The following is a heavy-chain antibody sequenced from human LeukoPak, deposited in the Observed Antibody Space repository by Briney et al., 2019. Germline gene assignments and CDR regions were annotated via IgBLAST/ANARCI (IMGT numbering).Heavy chain of an antibody. CDR2: INPNSGGT. J-gene: IGHJ5*02. CDR1: GYTFTSYG. Sequence: ASVKVSCKASGYTFTSYGISWVRQAPGQGLEWMGWINPNSGGTNYAQKFQGRVTMTRDTSISTAYMELSRLRSDDTAVYYCARVPWLLGYCSGGSCHSNWFDPWGQGTLVTVSS. CDR3: ARVPWLLGYCSGGSCHSNWFDP. D-gene: IGHD2-15*01. V-gene: IGHV1-2*02.